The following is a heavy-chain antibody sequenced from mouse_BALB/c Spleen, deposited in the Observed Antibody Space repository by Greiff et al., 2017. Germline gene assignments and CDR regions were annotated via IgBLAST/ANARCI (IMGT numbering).Heavy chain of an antibody. Sequence: EVQRVESGGGLVKPGGSLKLSCAASGFTFSSYTMSWVRQTPEKRLEWVATISSGGGNTYYPDSVKGRFTISRDNAKNNLYLQMSSLRSEDTALYYCARSPIYYGNYGFAYWGQGTLVTVSA. CDR3: ARSPIYYGNYGFAY. CDR2: ISSGGGNT. V-gene: IGHV5-9*03. D-gene: IGHD2-1*01. CDR1: GFTFSSYT. J-gene: IGHJ3*01.